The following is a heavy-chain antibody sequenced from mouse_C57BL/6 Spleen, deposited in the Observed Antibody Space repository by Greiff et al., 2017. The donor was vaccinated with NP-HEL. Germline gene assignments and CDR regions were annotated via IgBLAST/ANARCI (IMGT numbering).Heavy chain of an antibody. Sequence: VQLKESGPELVKPGASVKISCKASGYTFTDYYMNWVKQSHGKSLEWIGDINPNNGGTSYNQKFKGKATLTVDKSSSTAYMELRSLTSEDSAVYYCARDYGNYGDYWGQGTTLTVSS. CDR2: INPNNGGT. CDR1: GYTFTDYY. CDR3: ARDYGNYGDY. J-gene: IGHJ2*01. V-gene: IGHV1-26*01. D-gene: IGHD2-1*01.